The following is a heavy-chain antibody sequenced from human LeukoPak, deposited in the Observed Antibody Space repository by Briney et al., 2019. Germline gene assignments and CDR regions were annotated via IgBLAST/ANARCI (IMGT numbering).Heavy chain of an antibody. D-gene: IGHD3-10*01. V-gene: IGHV3-23*01. CDR1: GFTFSAYA. CDR3: AKGPNYYGSAYLDS. CDR2: ISSGGST. Sequence: GGSLRLSCAPSGFTFSAYAMVWVRQAPGKGLEWVSSISSGGSTHYAASVKGRFTISIDNSKNTLSLQMHTLRAEDTALYYCAKGPNYYGSAYLDSWGQGTLVTVSS. J-gene: IGHJ4*02.